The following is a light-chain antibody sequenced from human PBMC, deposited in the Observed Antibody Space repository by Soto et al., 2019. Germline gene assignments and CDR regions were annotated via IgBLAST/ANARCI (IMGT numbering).Light chain of an antibody. CDR3: SSYTSSSTL. CDR2: EVS. J-gene: IGLJ2*01. CDR1: SSDVGGYNY. Sequence: QSALTQPASVSGSPGQSITISCTGTSSDVGGYNYVSWYQQHPGKAPKLMIYEVSNQPSGVSNRFSGSKSGNTASLTISGLQAEDEADYYCSSYTSSSTLFGGGTKVTVL. V-gene: IGLV2-14*01.